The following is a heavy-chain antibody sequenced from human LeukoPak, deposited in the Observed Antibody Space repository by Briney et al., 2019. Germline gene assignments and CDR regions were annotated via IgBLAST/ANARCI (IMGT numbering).Heavy chain of an antibody. D-gene: IGHD4-23*01. CDR3: ARGRPHGNDY. CDR1: GFTFSSYW. Sequence: GGSLRLSCAASGFTFSSYWMNWVRQPPGKGLVWVSRIASDGSSTTYADSVKGRFSISRDNAKNTLYLQMNSLRVEDTAVYYCARGRPHGNDYWGQGTLVTVSS. J-gene: IGHJ4*02. V-gene: IGHV3-74*01. CDR2: IASDGSST.